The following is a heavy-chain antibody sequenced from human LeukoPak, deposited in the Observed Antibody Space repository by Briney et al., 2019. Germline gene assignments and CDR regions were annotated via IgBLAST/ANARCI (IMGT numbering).Heavy chain of an antibody. Sequence: ESGPTLVNPTQTLTLTCTFSGFSISTTGVGVGWIRQPPGEALEWLALIYWNDDERYRPSLKSRLTITKDTSKTQVVLTMSNMDPVDTATYYCARLPSWVAPWCSSTSCQGPFDYWGQGTLVTVSS. D-gene: IGHD2-2*01. CDR1: GFSISTTGVG. V-gene: IGHV2-5*01. J-gene: IGHJ4*02. CDR2: IYWNDDE. CDR3: ARLPSWVAPWCSSTSCQGPFDY.